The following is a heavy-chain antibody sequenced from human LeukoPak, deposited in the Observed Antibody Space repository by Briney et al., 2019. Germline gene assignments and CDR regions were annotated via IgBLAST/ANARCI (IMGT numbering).Heavy chain of an antibody. J-gene: IGHJ4*02. D-gene: IGHD1-26*01. V-gene: IGHV4-59*07. CDR3: ASVSGSYYDD. CDR2: LYYSGIT. Sequence: SDTLSLTCTVSGGSIRSYYWSWIRQPPGKGLEWIGYLYYSGITNYNPSLTSRVTISVDTSKNQFSLKLSSVTAADTAVYYCASVSGSYYDDWGQGTLVTVSS. CDR1: GGSIRSYY.